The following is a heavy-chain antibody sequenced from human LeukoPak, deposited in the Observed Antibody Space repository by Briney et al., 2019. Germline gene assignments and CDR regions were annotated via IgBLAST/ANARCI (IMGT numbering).Heavy chain of an antibody. J-gene: IGHJ4*02. D-gene: IGHD3-10*01. Sequence: PGRSLRLSCAASGFTFSSYSMNWVRQAPGKGLEWVSSISSSSSYIYYADSVKGRFTISRDNAKNSLYLQMNSLRAEDTAVYYCARGSLVHYYGSGSYRIRAGFDYWGQGTLVTVSS. CDR1: GFTFSSYS. CDR3: ARGSLVHYYGSGSYRIRAGFDY. CDR2: ISSSSSYI. V-gene: IGHV3-21*01.